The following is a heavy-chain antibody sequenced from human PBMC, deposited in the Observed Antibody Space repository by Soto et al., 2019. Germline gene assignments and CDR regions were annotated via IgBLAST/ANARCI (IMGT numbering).Heavy chain of an antibody. CDR1: GGSFSGYY. V-gene: IGHV4-34*01. CDR2: INHSGST. CDR3: ARSPLSAVSYYYYYMDV. J-gene: IGHJ6*03. Sequence: QVQLQQWGAGLLKPSETLSLTCAVYGGSFSGYYWSWIRQPPGKGLEWIGEINHSGSTNYNPSLKRGVTLSVDKSKNQFSVKLSSVTAADTAVYYCARSPLSAVSYYYYYMDVWGKGTTVTVSS.